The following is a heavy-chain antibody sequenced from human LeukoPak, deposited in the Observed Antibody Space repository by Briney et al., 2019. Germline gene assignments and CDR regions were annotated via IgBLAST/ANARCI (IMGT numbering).Heavy chain of an antibody. Sequence: GGSLRLSCAASGFSFSAYWMTWIRQAPGTGLEWVANINPAGSETYYVDPVKGRFSISRDNAKNLVHLQMNSLRAEDTAVYHCARFGYVAAVDVWGQGTPVTVSS. CDR1: GFSFSAYW. V-gene: IGHV3-7*01. D-gene: IGHD2-15*01. CDR2: INPAGSET. J-gene: IGHJ4*02. CDR3: ARFGYVAAVDV.